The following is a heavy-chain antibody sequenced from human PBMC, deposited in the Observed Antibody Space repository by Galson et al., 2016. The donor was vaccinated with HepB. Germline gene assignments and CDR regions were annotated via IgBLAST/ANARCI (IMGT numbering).Heavy chain of an antibody. CDR2: ISYDGSNT. CDR1: GFTLSNYA. V-gene: IGHV3-30-3*01. CDR3: VRLAYYSDTSPSYALDY. D-gene: IGHD3-22*01. J-gene: IGHJ4*02. Sequence: SLRLSCADSGFTLSNYAMHWVRQAPGKGLEWVAIISYDGSNTYYADSVKGRFTISRDTSRNTLYLQMGSLRAEDTAVYYCVRLAYYSDTSPSYALDYLGLGTLVTVS.